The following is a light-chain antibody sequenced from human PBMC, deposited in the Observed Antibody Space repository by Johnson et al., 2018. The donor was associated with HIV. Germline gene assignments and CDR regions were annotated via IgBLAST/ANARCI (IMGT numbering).Light chain of an antibody. CDR1: TSNIGNNY. J-gene: IGLJ1*01. CDR2: ENN. CDR3: STWSGSLN. Sequence: QAVLTQPPSVSAAPGQKVTISCSGGTSNIGNNYVSWYRRLPGTAPKLLIYENNKRPSGIPDRFSGAKSGTSATLAITGLQTGDEADYFCSTWSGSLNFGTGTRVTVL. V-gene: IGLV1-51*02.